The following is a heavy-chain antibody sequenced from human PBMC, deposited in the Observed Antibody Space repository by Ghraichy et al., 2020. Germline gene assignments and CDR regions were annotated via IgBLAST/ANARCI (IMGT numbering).Heavy chain of an antibody. D-gene: IGHD4-11*01. CDR1: GFTFHDYA. CDR3: TKGDYSNYPGYYFGMDV. CDR2: ISWDSANT. V-gene: IGHV3-43D*04. J-gene: IGHJ6*02. Sequence: GGSLRLSCAASGFTFHDYAIHWVRQPPGKGLEWVSLISWDSANTYYAASVKGRFTISRDNTKNSLYLQMKNLRAEDTALYYCTKGDYSNYPGYYFGMDVWGQGTTVTVSS.